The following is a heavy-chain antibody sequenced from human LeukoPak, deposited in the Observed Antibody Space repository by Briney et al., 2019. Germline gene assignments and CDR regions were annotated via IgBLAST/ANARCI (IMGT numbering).Heavy chain of an antibody. V-gene: IGHV3-23*01. CDR1: GFTVSSNY. CDR2: ITGIGGIT. J-gene: IGHJ3*02. CDR3: AKDASSSWRWGAFDI. D-gene: IGHD6-13*01. Sequence: PGGSLRLSCAASGFTVSSNYMSWVRQAPGKGLEWVSSITGIGGITHYADSVKGRFTISRDNSKNTVYLQMNSLRADDTAVYYCAKDASSSWRWGAFDIWGQGIVVTVSS.